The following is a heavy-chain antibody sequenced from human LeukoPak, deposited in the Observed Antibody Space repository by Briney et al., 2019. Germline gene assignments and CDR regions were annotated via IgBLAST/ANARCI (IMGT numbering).Heavy chain of an antibody. CDR1: GFTFSTYG. V-gene: IGHV3-30*02. CDR2: IRYDGSNK. D-gene: IGHD3-9*01. CDR3: AKGGYDILTVDY. J-gene: IGHJ4*02. Sequence: GGSLRLSCAASGFTFSTYGMHWVRQAPGKGLEWVAFIRYDGSNKYYADSVKGRFTISRDNSKNTLYLQMNSLRAEDTAVYYCAKGGYDILTVDYWGQGTLVTVSS.